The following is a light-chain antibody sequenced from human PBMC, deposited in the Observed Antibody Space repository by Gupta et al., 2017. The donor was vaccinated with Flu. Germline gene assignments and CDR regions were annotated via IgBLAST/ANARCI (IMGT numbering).Light chain of an antibody. Sequence: VTLGQPASISCRSSQGLVYSDGNTYLHWFQHRPGQPPRRLIYLVSNRASGVPDRVSGSGSGTYFTLRISRVEADDVGVYYCKQGAHWPWAFGQGTKLEIK. J-gene: IGKJ1*01. CDR2: LVS. CDR1: QGLVYSDGNTY. V-gene: IGKV2-30*01. CDR3: KQGAHWPWA.